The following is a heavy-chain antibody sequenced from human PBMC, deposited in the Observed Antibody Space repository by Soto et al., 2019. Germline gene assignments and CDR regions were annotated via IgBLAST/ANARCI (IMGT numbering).Heavy chain of an antibody. D-gene: IGHD1-20*01. CDR3: ARDHLTGTTKSYYYYGMDV. V-gene: IGHV3-33*01. Sequence: PGGSLRLSCAASGFTFSSYGMHWVRQAPGKGLEWVAVIWYDGSNKYYADSVKGRFTISRDNSKNTLYLQMNSLRAEDTAVYYCARDHLTGTTKSYYYYGMDVWGQGTTVTVSS. J-gene: IGHJ6*02. CDR2: IWYDGSNK. CDR1: GFTFSSYG.